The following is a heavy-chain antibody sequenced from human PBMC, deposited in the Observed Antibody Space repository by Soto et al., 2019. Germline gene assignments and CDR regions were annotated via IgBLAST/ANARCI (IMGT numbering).Heavy chain of an antibody. Sequence: QVQLVQYGAEVKKPGSSVKVSCKASGGTFSSYAISWVRQAPGQGLEWMGGIIPIFGTANYAQKFQGRVTITADESTSTAYLGVISRRCGDTAVVYCGGGGDVLLLFVEWYSLGAFDIWGQGTMVTVSS. CDR3: GGGGDVLLLFVEWYSLGAFDI. CDR2: IIPIFGTA. J-gene: IGHJ3*02. V-gene: IGHV1-69*01. CDR1: GGTFSSYA. D-gene: IGHD3-10*01.